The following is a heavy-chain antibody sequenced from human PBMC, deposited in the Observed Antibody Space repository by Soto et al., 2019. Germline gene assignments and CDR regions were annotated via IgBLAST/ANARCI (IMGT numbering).Heavy chain of an antibody. Sequence: EVQLVESGGGLVQPGGSLRLSCAASGFTFSSYWMSWVRQAPGKGLEWVANIKQDGSEKYYVDSVKDRFTISRDNAKNSLYLQMNSLRAEDTAVYYCATDSYDYIWGSYRLDYWGQGTLVTVSS. CDR3: ATDSYDYIWGSYRLDY. V-gene: IGHV3-7*01. J-gene: IGHJ4*02. CDR1: GFTFSSYW. CDR2: IKQDGSEK. D-gene: IGHD3-16*02.